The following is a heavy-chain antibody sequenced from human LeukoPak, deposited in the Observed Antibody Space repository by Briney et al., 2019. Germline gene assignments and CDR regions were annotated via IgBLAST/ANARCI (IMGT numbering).Heavy chain of an antibody. Sequence: PSETLSLTCTVSGGSISGFSWSWIRQPPGKGLEWIGFVSYSGSTNYNPSLKSRVAISLDTSKNQFSLNLTSVTAADTAVYYCARIPYGGFDYWGQGTLVTVSS. D-gene: IGHD4-23*01. V-gene: IGHV4-59*01. J-gene: IGHJ4*02. CDR3: ARIPYGGFDY. CDR2: VSYSGST. CDR1: GGSISGFS.